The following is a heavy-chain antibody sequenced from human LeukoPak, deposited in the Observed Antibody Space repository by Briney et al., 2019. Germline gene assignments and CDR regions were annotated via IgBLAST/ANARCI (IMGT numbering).Heavy chain of an antibody. CDR2: VSGSGGST. Sequence: GGSLRLSCAASGFTFSSYAMNWVRQAPGKGLEWVSGVSGSGGSTYYADSVKGRFTISRDNSKNTLFLQMNSLRAEDTAVYYCAKGGSYYGNYYYYYGMDVWGQGTTVTVSS. CDR3: AKGGSYYGNYYYYYGMDV. D-gene: IGHD1-26*01. V-gene: IGHV3-23*01. J-gene: IGHJ6*02. CDR1: GFTFSSYA.